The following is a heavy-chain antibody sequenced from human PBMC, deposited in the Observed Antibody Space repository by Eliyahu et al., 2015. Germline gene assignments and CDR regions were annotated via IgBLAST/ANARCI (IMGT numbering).Heavy chain of an antibody. Sequence: EVQLLESGGGLVQPGGSLRLSCAASGFXFXXYAMGWVRQAPGKGLEGVSAISGSGGSTYYADSVKGRFTISRDNSKNTLYLQMNSLRAEDTAVYYCAKDHQLNTYYYYYGMDVWGQGTTVTVSS. CDR1: GFXFXXYA. J-gene: IGHJ6*02. V-gene: IGHV3-23*01. CDR3: AKDHQLNTYYYYYGMDV. CDR2: ISGSGGST. D-gene: IGHD2-2*01.